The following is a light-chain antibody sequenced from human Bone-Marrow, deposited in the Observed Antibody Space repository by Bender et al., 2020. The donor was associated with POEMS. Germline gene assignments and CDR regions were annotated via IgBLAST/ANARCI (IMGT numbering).Light chain of an antibody. CDR3: SSYTTTSTLV. V-gene: IGLV2-18*02. Sequence: QSALTQPPSVSGSPGQSVTISCTGSISDVGLYNRVSWYQKSPGTAPKLIIYEVDNRPSGVPDRFSGSKSGNTASLTISGLQAEDEADYYCSSYTTTSTLVFGGGTKLTVL. J-gene: IGLJ3*02. CDR2: EVD. CDR1: ISDVGLYNR.